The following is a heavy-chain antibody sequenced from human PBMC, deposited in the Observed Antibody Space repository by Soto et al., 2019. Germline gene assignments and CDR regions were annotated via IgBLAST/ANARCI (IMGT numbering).Heavy chain of an antibody. CDR1: GGFPSPEW. Sequence: SEDLCLPKSGSGGFPSPEWWIGIRQPPGKGLEWIGYIYYTGSTNYNPSLKSRVTISVDTSKNQFSLQLSSVTAADTAVYYCANFNWYFALRGRGTLVTVSS. CDR2: IYYTGST. V-gene: IGHV4-59*01. CDR3: ANFNWYFAL. J-gene: IGHJ2*01.